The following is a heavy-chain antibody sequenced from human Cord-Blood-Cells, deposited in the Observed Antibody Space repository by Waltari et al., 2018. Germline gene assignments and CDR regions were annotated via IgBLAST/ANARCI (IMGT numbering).Heavy chain of an antibody. CDR1: GFTFSSYA. J-gene: IGHJ4*02. V-gene: IGHV3-23*01. CDR2: ISGSGGST. CDR3: AKDRAAGSYFDY. D-gene: IGHD6-25*01. Sequence: EVQLLESGGGLVQPGGYLRLSCAASGFTFSSYAMSWVRQAPGKGLEWVSAISGSGGSTYYADSVKGRFTISRDNSKNTLYLQMNSLRAEDTAVYYCAKDRAAGSYFDYWGQGTLVTVSS.